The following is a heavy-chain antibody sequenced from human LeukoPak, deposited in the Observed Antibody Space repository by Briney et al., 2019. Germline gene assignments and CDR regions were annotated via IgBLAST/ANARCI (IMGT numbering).Heavy chain of an antibody. D-gene: IGHD6-19*01. J-gene: IGHJ4*02. CDR1: GGSISSSSYY. V-gene: IGHV4-39*01. CDR2: IYYSGST. CDR3: ARHNTIAVAGSRFDY. Sequence: SETLSLTCTVSGGSISSSSYYWGWIRQPPGKGLEWIGSIYYSGSTYYNPSLKSRVTISVDTSKNQFSLKLSAVTAADTAVYYCARHNTIAVAGSRFDYWGQGTLVTVSS.